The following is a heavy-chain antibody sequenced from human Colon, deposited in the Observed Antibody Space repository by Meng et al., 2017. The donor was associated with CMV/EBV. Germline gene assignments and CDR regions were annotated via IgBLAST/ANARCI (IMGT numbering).Heavy chain of an antibody. CDR1: GFTFSDYC. V-gene: IGHV3-23*01. Sequence: GESLKISCAVSGFTFSDYCMSWIRQAPGKGLEWVSTISGSGGSTYYADSVKGRFTISRDNSKNTLYLQMNSLTAEDTALYYCDGSDFWGQGTLVTVSS. J-gene: IGHJ4*02. D-gene: IGHD6-25*01. CDR3: DGSDF. CDR2: ISGSGGST.